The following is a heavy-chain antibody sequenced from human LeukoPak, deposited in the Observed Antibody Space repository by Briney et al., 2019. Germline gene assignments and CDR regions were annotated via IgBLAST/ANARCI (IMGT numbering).Heavy chain of an antibody. V-gene: IGHV3-74*01. Sequence: GGSLRLSCAASGFTFSRHWMHWVRQAPGKGLVWVSRIKTDGSYATYADSVEGRFTISRDNAKNTLYLQMNSLRAEDTAMYYCTADWSGAFDIWGQGTMVTVSS. CDR1: GFTFSRHW. CDR3: TADWSGAFDI. D-gene: IGHD3-9*01. CDR2: IKTDGSYA. J-gene: IGHJ3*02.